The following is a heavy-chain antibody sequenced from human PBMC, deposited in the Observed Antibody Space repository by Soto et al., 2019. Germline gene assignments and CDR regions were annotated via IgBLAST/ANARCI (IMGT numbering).Heavy chain of an antibody. CDR3: VRGVAAVGSGYYYYGMDV. V-gene: IGHV4-4*07. CDR1: GDSLDTSY. J-gene: IGHJ6*02. Sequence: SETLSLTCTVSGDSLDTSYWNWIRQPAGERLEWIGRIHSTRGSHYNPSLRSRVSMSIDTSKKQISLELRSVTAADTAVYYCVRGVAAVGSGYYYYGMDVWGQGTTVTVSS. D-gene: IGHD6-13*01. CDR2: IHSTRGS.